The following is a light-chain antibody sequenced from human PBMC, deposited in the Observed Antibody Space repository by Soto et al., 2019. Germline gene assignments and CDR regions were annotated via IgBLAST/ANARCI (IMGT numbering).Light chain of an antibody. CDR3: QQRSNYPRT. V-gene: IGKV3D-20*02. J-gene: IGKJ1*01. CDR2: DAS. Sequence: PGEKATLSCTSSQSLRSNFLAWYQQKPGQAPILLIYDASSSAAGIPDRFSGSGSGTDFTLTITRLEPEDFAVYYCQQRSNYPRTFGQGTKVDIK. CDR1: QSLRSNF.